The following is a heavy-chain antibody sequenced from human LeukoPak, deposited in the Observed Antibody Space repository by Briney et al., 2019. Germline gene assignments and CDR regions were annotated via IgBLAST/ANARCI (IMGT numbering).Heavy chain of an antibody. D-gene: IGHD2-15*01. J-gene: IGHJ4*02. CDR1: GSTFSSYA. CDR3: AKAYLGYCSGGSCQKPFDY. V-gene: IGHV3-23*01. Sequence: GGSLRLSCAASGSTFSSYAMSWVRQAPGKGLEWVSAISGSGGSTYYADSVKGRFTISRDNSKNTLYLQMNSLRAEDTAVYYCAKAYLGYCSGGSCQKPFDYWGQGTLVTVSS. CDR2: ISGSGGST.